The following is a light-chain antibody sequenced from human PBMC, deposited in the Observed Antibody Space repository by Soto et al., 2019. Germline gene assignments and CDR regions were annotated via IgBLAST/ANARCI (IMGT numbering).Light chain of an antibody. CDR2: KAS. CDR1: QSISSW. Sequence: DIQMTQSPSTLSASVGDRVTITCRASQSISSWLAWYQQKPGKAPKLLIYKASSLESGVPSRFSGGGSGTAFTLTISSLQPDDFATYYCQQYNSYPLTFGGGKKVELK. V-gene: IGKV1-5*03. CDR3: QQYNSYPLT. J-gene: IGKJ4*01.